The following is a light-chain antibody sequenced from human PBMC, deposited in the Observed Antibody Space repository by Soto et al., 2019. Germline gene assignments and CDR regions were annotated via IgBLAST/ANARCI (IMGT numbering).Light chain of an antibody. Sequence: LLHPPGTLSLSRGERATLSCRASQCVRSSYFSWHHQTTSQATRVLIHGASTRPSGIPDRLSGRGPGRNFSLIISRLESEDEAGYYGQEYGSASLACGGGTKVDIK. CDR2: GAS. CDR1: QCVRSSY. J-gene: IGKJ4*01. CDR3: QEYGSASLA. V-gene: IGKV3-20*01.